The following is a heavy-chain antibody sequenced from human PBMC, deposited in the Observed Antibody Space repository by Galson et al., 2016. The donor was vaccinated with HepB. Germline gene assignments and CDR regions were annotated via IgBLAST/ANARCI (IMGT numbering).Heavy chain of an antibody. V-gene: IGHV4-4*02. CDR1: RGSISSSEW. J-gene: IGHJ1*01. CDR2: MYQSGSS. CDR3: VRSADFWRLGY. D-gene: IGHD3-3*01. Sequence: SETLSLTCAVSRGSISSSEWWSWVRQPPGKGLEWIGEMYQSGSSDYNPSPKSRATISVDKSKNHFSLKVTSVTAADTAVYYCVRSADFWRLGYWGHGTLVTVSS.